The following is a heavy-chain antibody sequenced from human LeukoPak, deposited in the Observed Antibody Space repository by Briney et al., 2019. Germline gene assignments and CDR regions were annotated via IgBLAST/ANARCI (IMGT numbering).Heavy chain of an antibody. CDR1: SGSFSGYF. CDR3: ARGSYGSGSYSS. CDR2: IHHSGST. D-gene: IGHD3-10*01. Sequence: PSETLSLTCVVHSGSFSGYFWSWIRQPPGEGLEWIGEIHHSGSTNYNPSLKSRVTVSVDTSKNHFSLKLYSVTAADAAVYYCARGSYGSGSYSSWGQGTLVTVSS. V-gene: IGHV4-34*01. J-gene: IGHJ5*02.